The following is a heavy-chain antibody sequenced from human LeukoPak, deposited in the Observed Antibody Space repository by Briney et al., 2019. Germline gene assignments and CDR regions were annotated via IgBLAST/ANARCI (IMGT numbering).Heavy chain of an antibody. Sequence: SETLSLTCTVSGGSISGYFWSWIRQPPGKRLEWIGYIHYSGSTNYNPSLNSRVTISVDTPKNQFSLRLSSVTAADTAVYYCARYGITIVRGGKYYFDSWGQGTLVTVSS. D-gene: IGHD3-10*01. V-gene: IGHV4-59*08. CDR2: IHYSGST. J-gene: IGHJ4*02. CDR3: ARYGITIVRGGKYYFDS. CDR1: GGSISGYF.